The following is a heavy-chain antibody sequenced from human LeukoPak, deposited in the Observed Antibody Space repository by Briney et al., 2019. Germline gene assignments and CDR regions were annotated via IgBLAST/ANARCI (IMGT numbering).Heavy chain of an antibody. J-gene: IGHJ4*02. CDR3: VRDGSSWGNFDY. CDR2: ISGSGST. D-gene: IGHD7-27*01. V-gene: IGHV3-23*01. CDR1: GFTFSSHG. Sequence: GGSLRLSCAASGFTFSSHGMSWVRQAPGKGLEWVSAISGSGSTYHAASVKGRFTISRDIFKNTLYLQMNSLRTEDTAVYYCVRDGSSWGNFDYWGQGTLVSVSS.